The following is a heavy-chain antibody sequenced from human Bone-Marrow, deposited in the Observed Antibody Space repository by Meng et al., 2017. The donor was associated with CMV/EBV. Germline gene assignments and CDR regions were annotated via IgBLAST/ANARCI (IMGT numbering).Heavy chain of an antibody. Sequence: KTSGYSVTSYWIGWVRQVPGKGLEWMGIIYPGDSDARYSPSFQGQVTISADKSINTAYLQWSSLKASDTAMYYCARRPLGGPQPIDYWGQGTLVTVSS. V-gene: IGHV5-51*01. CDR1: GYSVTSYW. J-gene: IGHJ4*02. CDR2: IYPGDSDA. CDR3: ARRPLGGPQPIDY. D-gene: IGHD2-15*01.